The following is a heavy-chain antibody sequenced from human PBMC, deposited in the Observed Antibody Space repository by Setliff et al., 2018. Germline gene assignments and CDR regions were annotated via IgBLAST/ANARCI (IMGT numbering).Heavy chain of an antibody. Sequence: SETLSLTCTVSGGSISSYYWSWIRQPPGKGLEWIGRIHASGSPDYSPPLKSRVTISRDTSTNQFSLKLSSVTAADTAVYYCARERYFDWFFEDWGQGTLVTVSS. V-gene: IGHV4-4*08. D-gene: IGHD3-9*01. CDR1: GGSISSYY. J-gene: IGHJ4*02. CDR2: IHASGSP. CDR3: ARERYFDWFFED.